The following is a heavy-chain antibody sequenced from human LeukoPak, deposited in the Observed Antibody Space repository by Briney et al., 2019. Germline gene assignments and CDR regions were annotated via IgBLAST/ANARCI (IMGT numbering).Heavy chain of an antibody. Sequence: ASVKVSCKASGYTFTNYALHWVRQAPGQRLEWMGCINGDNGKTQYSQNFQGRVTITRDTSANTAYIEVSSLRYEDTAVYYCARGGPNPSGWLLDNWGQGTLVTVSS. D-gene: IGHD6-19*01. V-gene: IGHV1-3*01. CDR2: INGDNGKT. CDR3: ARGGPNPSGWLLDN. J-gene: IGHJ4*02. CDR1: GYTFTNYA.